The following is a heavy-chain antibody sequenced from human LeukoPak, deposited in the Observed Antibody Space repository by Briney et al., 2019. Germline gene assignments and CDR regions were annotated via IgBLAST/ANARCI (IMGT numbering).Heavy chain of an antibody. CDR1: GFTFSSYA. D-gene: IGHD3-9*01. CDR2: ISGSGGST. V-gene: IGHV3-23*01. J-gene: IGHJ6*03. Sequence: GGSLRLSCAASGFTFSSYAMSWVRQAPGKGLEWVSAISGSGGSTYYADSVEGRFTISRDNSKNTLYLQMNSLRAEDTAVYYCAKRPVDPRGYYYYYMDVWGKGTTVTVSS. CDR3: AKRPVDPRGYYYYYMDV.